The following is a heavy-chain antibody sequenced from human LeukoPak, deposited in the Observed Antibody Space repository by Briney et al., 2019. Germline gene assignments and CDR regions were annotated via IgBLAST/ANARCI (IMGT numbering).Heavy chain of an antibody. CDR1: VESPTGSY. V-gene: IGHV4-34*01. CDR2: INHSGST. J-gene: IGHJ4*02. D-gene: IGHD3-9*01. CDR3: AGGPSITIFCDY. Sequence: PETLSHSSAVYVESPTGSYWCWIRPPPGKGLEWIGEINHSGSTNYNPPLKRRVTISVDTTKNQFSLKLSSVTAADTAVYYCAGGPSITIFCDYGGQGTLVTVSS.